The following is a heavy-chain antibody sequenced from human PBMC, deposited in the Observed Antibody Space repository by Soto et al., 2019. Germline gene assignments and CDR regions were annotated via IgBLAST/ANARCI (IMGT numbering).Heavy chain of an antibody. Sequence: SETLSLTCTVSGGSISSGGYYWSWIRQHPGKGLEWIGYIYYSGSTYYNPSLKSRVTISVDTSKNQFSLKLSSVTAADTAVYYCARDLGTMVRGLGNGFDPWGHGTLVTVSP. CDR3: ARDLGTMVRGLGNGFDP. J-gene: IGHJ5*02. D-gene: IGHD3-10*01. CDR2: IYYSGST. CDR1: GGSISSGGYY. V-gene: IGHV4-31*03.